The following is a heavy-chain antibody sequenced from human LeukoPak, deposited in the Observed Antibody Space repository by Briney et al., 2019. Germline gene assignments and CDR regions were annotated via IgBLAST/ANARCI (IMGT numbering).Heavy chain of an antibody. V-gene: IGHV3-33*08. CDR1: GFTFSSYG. CDR2: IWYGGSNK. J-gene: IGHJ4*02. CDR3: ARGAKWAYYFDY. D-gene: IGHD1-26*01. Sequence: PGGSLRLSCAASGFTFSSYGMHWVRQAPGKGLEWVAVIWYGGSNKYYADSVKGRFTISRDNAKDTLYLHMNSLTAEDTAVYYCARGAKWAYYFDYWGQGTLVTVSS.